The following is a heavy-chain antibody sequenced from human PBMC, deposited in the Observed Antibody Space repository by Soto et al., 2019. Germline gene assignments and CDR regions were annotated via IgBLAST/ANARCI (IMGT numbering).Heavy chain of an antibody. CDR2: INHSGST. D-gene: IGHD3-9*01. CDR1: GGSFSGYY. J-gene: IGHJ4*02. Sequence: SETLSLTCAVYGGSFSGYYWSWIRQPPGKGLEWIGEINHSGSTNYNPSLKSRVTISVDTSKNQFSLKLSSVTAADTAVYYCARDRDRLRYFDWSPRYDYWGQGTLVTVSS. CDR3: ARDRDRLRYFDWSPRYDY. V-gene: IGHV4-34*01.